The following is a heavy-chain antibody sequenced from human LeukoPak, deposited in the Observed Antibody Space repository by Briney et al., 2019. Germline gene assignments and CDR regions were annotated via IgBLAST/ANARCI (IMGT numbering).Heavy chain of an antibody. V-gene: IGHV3-30*03. CDR1: GFTFSTYG. J-gene: IGHJ4*02. CDR3: ARDGDSSGWYSIDY. D-gene: IGHD6-19*01. Sequence: GRSLRLSCAASGFTFSTYGMHWVRQAPGKGLEWVAVISNDGRNKYYVDSVRGRLTISRDNSKNTLYLQMNSLRAEDTAVYYCARDGDSSGWYSIDYWGQGTLVTVSS. CDR2: ISNDGRNK.